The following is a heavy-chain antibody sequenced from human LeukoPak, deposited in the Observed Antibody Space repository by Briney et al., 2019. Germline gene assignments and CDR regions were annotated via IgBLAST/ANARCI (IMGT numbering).Heavy chain of an antibody. Sequence: ASVKVSCKASGGTFSSYAISWVRQAPGQGLEWMGGIIPIFGTANYAQKFQGRVTITADESTSTAYMELSSLRSEDTAVYYCGSVIGFGIYYYYGMDVWGQGTTVTVSS. J-gene: IGHJ6*02. CDR1: GGTFSSYA. D-gene: IGHD3-10*01. CDR2: IIPIFGTA. V-gene: IGHV1-69*13. CDR3: GSVIGFGIYYYYGMDV.